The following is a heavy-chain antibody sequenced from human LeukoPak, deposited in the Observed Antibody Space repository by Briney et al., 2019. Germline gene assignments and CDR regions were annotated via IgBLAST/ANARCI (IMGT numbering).Heavy chain of an antibody. CDR3: ARLAIGPWSSSPVYFQH. D-gene: IGHD6-13*01. CDR1: GGSISSYY. V-gene: IGHV4-4*07. Sequence: PSETLSLTCTVSGGSISSYYWSWIRQPAGKGLEWIGRIYTSGSTNYNPSLKSRVTMSVDTSKNQFSLKLTSVTAADTAVYYCARLAIGPWSSSPVYFQHWGQGTLVTVSS. CDR2: IYTSGST. J-gene: IGHJ1*01.